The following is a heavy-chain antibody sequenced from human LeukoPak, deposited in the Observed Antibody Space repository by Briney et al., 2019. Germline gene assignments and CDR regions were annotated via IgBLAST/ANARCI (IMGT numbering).Heavy chain of an antibody. J-gene: IGHJ4*02. V-gene: IGHV3-23*01. CDR2: ISGSGGST. Sequence: QPGGSLRLSCAASGFTFSSYAMSWVRQAPGKGLEWVSAISGSGGSTYYADSVKGRFTISRDNAKNSLYLQMNSLRAEDTAVYYCASIGTSGLRLGELSLGGFDYWGQGTLVTVSS. CDR3: ASIGTSGLRLGELSLGGFDY. CDR1: GFTFSSYA. D-gene: IGHD3-16*02.